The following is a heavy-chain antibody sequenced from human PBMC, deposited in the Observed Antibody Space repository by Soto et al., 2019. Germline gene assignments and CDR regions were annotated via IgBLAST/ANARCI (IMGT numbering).Heavy chain of an antibody. V-gene: IGHV1-69*01. D-gene: IGHD6-19*01. J-gene: IGHJ4*02. CDR3: ARASGYVSGWYHDY. CDR1: GGTFSSDA. CDR2: LIPILGTT. Sequence: QVQLVQSGAEVRKPGSSVKVSCKASGGTFSSDAVSWVRQAPGQGLEWMGGLIPILGTTHYAQKFQGRVTITADESTNTAYMELSSLRSDDTGVYYCARASGYVSGWYHDYWGQGTRGTVSS.